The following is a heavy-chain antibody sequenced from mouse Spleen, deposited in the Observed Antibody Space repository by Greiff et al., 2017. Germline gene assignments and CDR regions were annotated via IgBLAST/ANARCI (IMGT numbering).Heavy chain of an antibody. J-gene: IGHJ2*01. Sequence: EVQLVESGGGLEKLGGSLKLSCAASGFTFSSYYMSWVRQTPEKRLEWVATISSGGGSTYYPDSVKGRFTISRDNAKNTLYLQMSSLNSEDTAVYYCARGGYRYFDYWGQGTTLTVSS. CDR2: ISSGGGST. CDR3: ARGGYRYFDY. CDR1: GFTFSSYY. D-gene: IGHD2-14*01. V-gene: IGHV5-12-1*01.